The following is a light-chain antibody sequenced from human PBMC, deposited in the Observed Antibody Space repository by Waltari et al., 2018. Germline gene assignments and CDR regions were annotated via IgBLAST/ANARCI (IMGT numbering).Light chain of an antibody. V-gene: IGKV1-39*01. J-gene: IGKJ5*01. CDR1: QSISSY. CDR2: AAS. Sequence: DIQMTQSPSSLSASVGDRVTITCRASQSISSYLNWYQQKPGKAPKLLIYAASSLQGGVPSRFSGRGSGTDFTLSSSSLQAEDFATYYCQQSYSTLITFGQGTRLEIK. CDR3: QQSYSTLIT.